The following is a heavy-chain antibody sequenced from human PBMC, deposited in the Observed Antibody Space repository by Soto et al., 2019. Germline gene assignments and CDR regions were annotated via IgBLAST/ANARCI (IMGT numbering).Heavy chain of an antibody. D-gene: IGHD1-26*01. CDR1: GFTFTAYG. CDR3: ARDLGHGNGPFDY. V-gene: IGHV3-33*01. J-gene: IGHJ4*02. CDR2: IWYDGTKK. Sequence: PGGSLRLSCAASGFTFTAYGMHWVRQAPGKGLEWVAVIWYDGTKKYYADSVKGRFTISRDNSRSSLYLQVNSLRVEDTAVYYCARDLGHGNGPFDYWGQGALVTVSS.